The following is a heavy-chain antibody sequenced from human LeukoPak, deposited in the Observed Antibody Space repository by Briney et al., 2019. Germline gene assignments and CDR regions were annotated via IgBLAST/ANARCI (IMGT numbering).Heavy chain of an antibody. CDR3: ARASGGSYYTVLSKHTPLDY. D-gene: IGHD1-26*01. Sequence: RASVKVSCKASGYTFTSYGISWVRQAPGQGLEWMGWISAYNGNTNYAQKLQGRVTMTTDTSTSTAYMELRSLRSDDTAVYYCARASGGSYYTVLSKHTPLDYWGQGTLVTVSS. CDR2: ISAYNGNT. J-gene: IGHJ4*02. CDR1: GYTFTSYG. V-gene: IGHV1-18*01.